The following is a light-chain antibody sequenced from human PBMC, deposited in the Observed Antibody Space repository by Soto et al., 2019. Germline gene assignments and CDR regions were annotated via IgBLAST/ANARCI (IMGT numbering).Light chain of an antibody. Sequence: DIQMTQSPSTLSASVGDRVTITCRASQSISSWLAWYQQKPGKAPKVLIFDASSLESGVPSRFSGSGSATEFTLTISSLQPDDFATYYCQQYSTYPWKCGQGTKVDI. CDR3: QQYSTYPWK. CDR2: DAS. CDR1: QSISSW. J-gene: IGKJ1*01. V-gene: IGKV1-5*01.